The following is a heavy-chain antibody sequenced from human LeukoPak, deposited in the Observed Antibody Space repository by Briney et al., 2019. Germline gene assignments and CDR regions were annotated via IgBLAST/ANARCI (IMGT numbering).Heavy chain of an antibody. V-gene: IGHV3-64*02. CDR3: ARVKMGATVSDYYYYYMDV. CDR1: GFTFSSYT. D-gene: IGHD1-26*01. CDR2: ITSNGGYT. Sequence: GGSLRLSCAASGFTFSSYTMHWVRQAPGKRLQSVSAITSNGGYTHYADSVKGRFTISRDNSRNALFLQMGGLRIEDMAGYYCARVKMGATVSDYYYYYMDVWGKGTTVTVSS. J-gene: IGHJ6*03.